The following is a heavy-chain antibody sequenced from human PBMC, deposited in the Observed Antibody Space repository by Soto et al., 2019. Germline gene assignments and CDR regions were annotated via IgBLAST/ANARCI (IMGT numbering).Heavy chain of an antibody. CDR1: GYTFTNYD. D-gene: IGHD2-8*01. Sequence: ATVKVSCKASGYTFTNYDINWVRQATGQGLEWMGGMNPNCGYTDSAQKFQGRVTITTDDSMSTAYMELSSLRSDDTAVYYCARGPWGMMLDYGMDVWGQGTTVTVSS. CDR3: ARGPWGMMLDYGMDV. J-gene: IGHJ6*02. CDR2: MNPNCGYT. V-gene: IGHV1-8*01.